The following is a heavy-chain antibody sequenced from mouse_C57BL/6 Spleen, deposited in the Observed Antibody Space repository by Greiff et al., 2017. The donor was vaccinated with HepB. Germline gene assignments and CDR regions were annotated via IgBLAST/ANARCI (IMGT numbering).Heavy chain of an antibody. J-gene: IGHJ2*01. CDR2: INPYNGGT. Sequence: EVQLQESGPVLVKPGASVKMSCKASGYTFTDYYMNWVKQSHGKSLEWIGVINPYNGGTSYNQKFKGKATLTVDKSSSTAYMELNSLTSEDSAVYYCAREGEGYFDYWGQGTTLTVSS. CDR3: AREGEGYFDY. V-gene: IGHV1-19*01. CDR1: GYTFTDYY.